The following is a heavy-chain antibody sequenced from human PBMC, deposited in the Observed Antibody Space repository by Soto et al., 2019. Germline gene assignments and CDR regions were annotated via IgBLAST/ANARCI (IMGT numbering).Heavy chain of an antibody. Sequence: PGGSLRPSWLASALTIASDSMNWNSQAPGKGLEWVAVISGGGTSTYYADSVKGRFTVSRDNSKNTMYLQMNSLSAEEAGVYYCAKERFVYDFGIVPAATLIGLAVWGQGTTVTVSS. CDR1: ALTIASDS. V-gene: IGHV3-23*01. CDR2: ISGGGTST. J-gene: IGHJ6*02. CDR3: AKERFVYDFGIVPAATLIGLAV. D-gene: IGHD2-2*01.